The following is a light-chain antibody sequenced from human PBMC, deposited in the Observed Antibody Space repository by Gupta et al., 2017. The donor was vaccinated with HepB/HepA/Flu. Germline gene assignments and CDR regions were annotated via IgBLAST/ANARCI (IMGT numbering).Light chain of an antibody. CDR3: QQDGSSPVT. J-gene: IGKJ1*01. Sequence: EIVLTQSPGTLSLSQGERATLSCRASQVVTNNYLAWYQQKPGQAPTLLIDGASSRATGIPDRFSGSGSGADFTLTIIRVEPEDFAVYFCQQDGSSPVTFGQGTKVEIK. CDR2: GAS. CDR1: QVVTNNY. V-gene: IGKV3-20*01.